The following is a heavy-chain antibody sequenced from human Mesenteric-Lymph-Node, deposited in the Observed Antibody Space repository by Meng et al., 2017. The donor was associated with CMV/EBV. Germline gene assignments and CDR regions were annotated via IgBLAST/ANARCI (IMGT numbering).Heavy chain of an antibody. CDR1: GGSVSSNSAA. CDR3: ARDRGYSYGLDY. J-gene: IGHJ4*02. CDR2: TYYRSKWYN. Sequence: GGSVSSNSAAWNWIRQSPSRGLEWLGRTYYRSKWYNDYAVSVKSRITINPDTSKNQFSLQLNSVTPEDTAVYYCARDRGYSYGLDYWGQGTLVTVSS. D-gene: IGHD5-18*01. V-gene: IGHV6-1*01.